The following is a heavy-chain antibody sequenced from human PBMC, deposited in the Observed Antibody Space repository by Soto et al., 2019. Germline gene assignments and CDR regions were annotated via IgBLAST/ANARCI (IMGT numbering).Heavy chain of an antibody. D-gene: IGHD3-9*01. CDR3: ARDQGYYDILTGYYFDY. Sequence: ASVKVSCKASGYTFTSYAMHWVRQAPGQRLEWMGWINAGNGNTKYSQKFQGRVTITRDTSASTAYMELSSLRSEDTAVYYCARDQGYYDILTGYYFDYWGQGTLVTVSS. V-gene: IGHV1-3*01. J-gene: IGHJ4*02. CDR1: GYTFTSYA. CDR2: INAGNGNT.